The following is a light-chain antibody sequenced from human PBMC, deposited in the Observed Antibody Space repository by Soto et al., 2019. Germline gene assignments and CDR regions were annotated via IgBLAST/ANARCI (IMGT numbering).Light chain of an antibody. CDR3: HQYYNTPYT. J-gene: IGKJ2*01. CDR1: QSVLYSSNNKNY. CDR2: WAS. Sequence: DIVMTQSPDSLAVSLGERATINCKSSQSVLYSSNNKNYLAWYRQKPGQPPQLLIYWASTRESGVPDRFSGSGSGTDFPLTISSLQAEDVAVYYCHQYYNTPYTFGQGTKLEIK. V-gene: IGKV4-1*01.